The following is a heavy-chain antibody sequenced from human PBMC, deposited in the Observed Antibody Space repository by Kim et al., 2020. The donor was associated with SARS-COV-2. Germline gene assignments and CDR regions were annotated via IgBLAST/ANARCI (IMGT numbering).Heavy chain of an antibody. Sequence: AQGFTGRFVFSLDTSVSTAYLQISSLKAEDTAVYYCARDGLLWFGESLDYWGQGTLVTVSS. J-gene: IGHJ4*02. CDR3: ARDGLLWFGESLDY. D-gene: IGHD3-10*01. V-gene: IGHV7-4-1*02.